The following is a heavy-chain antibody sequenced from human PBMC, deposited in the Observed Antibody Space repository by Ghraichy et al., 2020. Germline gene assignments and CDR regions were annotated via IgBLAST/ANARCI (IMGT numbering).Heavy chain of an antibody. CDR1: GFTFSSYA. V-gene: IGHV3-23*01. J-gene: IGHJ4*02. CDR2: ISGTGSST. CDR3: AKGPLPYYFDY. Sequence: GGSLRLSCAASGFTFSSYAMSWVRQAPGKGLEWVSAISGTGSSTYYADSVKGRFTISRDNSKNTLYLQMNSLRAEDTAVYYCAKGPLPYYFDYWGQGTLVTVSS.